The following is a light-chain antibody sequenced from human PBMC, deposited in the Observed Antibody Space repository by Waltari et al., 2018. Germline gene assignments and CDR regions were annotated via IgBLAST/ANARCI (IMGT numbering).Light chain of an antibody. CDR3: QACDSSTVRV. V-gene: IGLV3-1*01. CDR2: QDS. CDR1: KLGDKY. J-gene: IGLJ2*01. Sequence: SYELTQPPSVSVSPGQTASITCSGDKLGDKYACWYQQKPGQSPVLVIYQDSKRPSGIPERFSGSNSGNTATLTISGTQAMDEADYYCQACDSSTVRVFGGGTKLTVL.